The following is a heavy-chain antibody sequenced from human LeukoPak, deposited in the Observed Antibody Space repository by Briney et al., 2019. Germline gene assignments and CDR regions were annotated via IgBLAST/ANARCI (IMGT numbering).Heavy chain of an antibody. J-gene: IGHJ5*02. CDR3: ASHSSYVSPFRS. CDR2: TYTTGDT. D-gene: IGHD3-10*02. CDR1: GVSLSSYY. Sequence: AETLSLTCAVSGVSLSSYYWSWIRQPPGKGLEWIGSTYTTGDTRYNPSLKRRVTISVETSKNQFSLKLSSVTAADTAVYYCASHSSYVSPFRSWGRGPLVTVSP. V-gene: IGHV4-4*08.